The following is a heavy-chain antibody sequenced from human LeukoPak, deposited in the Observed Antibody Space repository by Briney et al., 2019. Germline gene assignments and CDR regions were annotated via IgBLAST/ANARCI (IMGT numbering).Heavy chain of an antibody. Sequence: GRSLRLSCAASGFTFSSYGMHWVRQAPGKGLEWVAVISYDGSNKYYADSVKGRFTISRDNSKNTLYLQMNSLRAEDTAVYYCAKAGWDSSGYYDWFDPWGQGTLVTVSS. CDR1: GFTFSSYG. CDR3: AKAGWDSSGYYDWFDP. CDR2: ISYDGSNK. D-gene: IGHD3-22*01. V-gene: IGHV3-30*18. J-gene: IGHJ5*02.